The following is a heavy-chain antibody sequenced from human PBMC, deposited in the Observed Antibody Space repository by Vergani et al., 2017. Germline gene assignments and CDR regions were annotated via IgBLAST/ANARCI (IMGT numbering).Heavy chain of an antibody. J-gene: IGHJ4*02. CDR2: IIPIFGTA. V-gene: IGHV1-69*01. CDR3: ARDRYGSGSYLLDY. D-gene: IGHD3-10*01. Sequence: QVQLVQSGAELKKPGSSVKVSCKASGGTFISYAISWVRPAPGQGLEWMGGIIPIFGTANYAQKFQGRVTITADESTSTAYMELSSLRSEDTAVYYCARDRYGSGSYLLDYWGQGTLVTVSS. CDR1: GGTFISYA.